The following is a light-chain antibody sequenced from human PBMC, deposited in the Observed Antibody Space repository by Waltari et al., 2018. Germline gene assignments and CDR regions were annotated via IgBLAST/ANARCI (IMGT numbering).Light chain of an antibody. CDR2: GAS. J-gene: IGKJ2*01. CDR1: QSISTN. Sequence: IVMTQSPATLSVSPGERATLPCSASQSISTNLAWFQETPGQAPRLLIYGASTRATGVPARFSGSGSGTYFTLVISSLQSEDFAVYYCQQYDKWLRYSFGQGTKLEIK. CDR3: QQYDKWLRYS. V-gene: IGKV3-15*01.